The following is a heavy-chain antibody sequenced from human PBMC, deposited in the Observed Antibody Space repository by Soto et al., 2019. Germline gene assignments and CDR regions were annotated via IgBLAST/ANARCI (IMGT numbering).Heavy chain of an antibody. V-gene: IGHV4-59*01. J-gene: IGHJ4*02. CDR1: GGSFSGYY. CDR3: ARSIAPRMYNSGWYFDS. CDR2: MFYSGSS. Sequence: SETLSLTCAVYGGSFSGYYWSWIRQPSGKGLEWLGFMFYSGSSNYNPSLRSRVTLSVDTSKNHFSLKLSSVTAADTAVYYCARSIAPRMYNSGWYFDSWARGTMVTVSS. D-gene: IGHD6-19*01.